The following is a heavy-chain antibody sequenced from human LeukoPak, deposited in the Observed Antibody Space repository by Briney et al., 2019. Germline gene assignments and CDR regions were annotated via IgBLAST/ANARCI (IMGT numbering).Heavy chain of an antibody. CDR3: AKDEGVVGPLGYIAVAGRYGMDV. CDR2: MSYGGTYK. Sequence: GGSLRLSCTASGFTFSVYPLTWVRQAPGKGLGWVAVMSYGGTYKYYADSVKGRFTISRDNSKNTLYLQTNSLRAEDTAVYYCAKDEGVVGPLGYIAVAGRYGMDVWGQGTTFTVSS. J-gene: IGHJ6*01. V-gene: IGHV3-30*18. CDR1: GFTFSVYP. D-gene: IGHD6-19*01.